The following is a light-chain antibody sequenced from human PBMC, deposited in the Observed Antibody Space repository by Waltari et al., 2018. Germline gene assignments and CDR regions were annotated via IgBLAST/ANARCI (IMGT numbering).Light chain of an antibody. Sequence: EIMLTQSPDTLSLSPGERATLSCRASQSISRYLVWYQQKPGQAPRLLIYQSSIRATGIPDRFSGSGYGTDFSLTISKLEPEDFAVYYCQNHERLPALFGQGTKVEIK. V-gene: IGKV3-20*01. CDR2: QSS. J-gene: IGKJ1*01. CDR3: QNHERLPAL. CDR1: QSISRY.